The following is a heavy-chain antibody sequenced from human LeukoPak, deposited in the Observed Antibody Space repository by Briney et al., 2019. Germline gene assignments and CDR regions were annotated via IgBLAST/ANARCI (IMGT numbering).Heavy chain of an antibody. CDR1: GFSLSAYG. J-gene: IGHJ4*02. CDR2: ITGTGGST. D-gene: IGHD6-19*01. CDR3: AKDHGTAVAGFYY. V-gene: IGHV3-23*01. Sequence: GGSLRLSCAASGFSLSAYGVSWVRQPPGKGLEWVSGITGTGGSTYYADSVKGRFTVSRDTSKNTLYLQMNSLRAEDTAIYYCAKDHGTAVAGFYYWGQGTLVTVSS.